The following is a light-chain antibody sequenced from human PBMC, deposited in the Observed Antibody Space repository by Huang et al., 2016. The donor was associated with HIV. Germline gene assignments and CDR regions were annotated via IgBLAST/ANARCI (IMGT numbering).Light chain of an antibody. CDR3: MQSLQTIT. Sequence: DIVMTQSPLSLSVTPGEPASISCRSSPSLLHSTGYNYLDWYLQRPGQSPQLLIYLGSNRASGVPDRVSGSGSGTDFTLKISRVEAEDIGVYYCMQSLQTITFGQGTRLEIK. J-gene: IGKJ5*01. CDR2: LGS. V-gene: IGKV2-28*01. CDR1: PSLLHSTGYNY.